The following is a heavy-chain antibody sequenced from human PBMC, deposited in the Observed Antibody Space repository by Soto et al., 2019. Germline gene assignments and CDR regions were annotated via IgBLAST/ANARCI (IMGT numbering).Heavy chain of an antibody. CDR1: GGSISSGGYY. Sequence: QVQLQESGPGLVQPSQTLSLTCTVSGGSISSGGYYWRWIRKHPGTGLEWIGHTSYRGSTYYNTTLKSRVTISVDTSRNQFSLIVNSVTAADTGVYYCARGVLHWGQGTLVTVSS. CDR3: ARGVLH. J-gene: IGHJ4*01. V-gene: IGHV4-31*03. CDR2: TSYRGST.